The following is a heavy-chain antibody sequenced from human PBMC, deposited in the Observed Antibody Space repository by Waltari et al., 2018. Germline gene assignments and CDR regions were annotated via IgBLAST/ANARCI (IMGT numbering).Heavy chain of an antibody. CDR1: GLSFDANA. V-gene: IGHV3-9*01. CDR3: AKEFGADYYYYYGMDV. CDR2: ISWNSGSI. D-gene: IGHD3-16*01. Sequence: EVQLVESGGGLVPPGRSLRLSCAASGLSFDANAMHWAAQAPGKGLEWVSGISWNSGSIGYADSVKGRFTISRDNAKNSLHLQMNSLRAEDTALYYCAKEFGADYYYYYGMDVWGQGTTVTVSS. J-gene: IGHJ6*02.